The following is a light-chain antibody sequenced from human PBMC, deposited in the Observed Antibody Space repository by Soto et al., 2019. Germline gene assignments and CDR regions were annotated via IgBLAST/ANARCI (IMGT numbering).Light chain of an antibody. CDR3: SSYTSRSTLGV. CDR1: NSDIGGYNY. CDR2: DVS. Sequence: QSVLTQPASVSGSPGQSITISCTGTNSDIGGYNYVSWYHQHPGKAPKLMIYDVSNRPSGVSYRFSGSKSGNTASLTISGLQAEDEADFYCSSYTSRSTLGVFGGGTKLTVL. V-gene: IGLV2-14*03. J-gene: IGLJ2*01.